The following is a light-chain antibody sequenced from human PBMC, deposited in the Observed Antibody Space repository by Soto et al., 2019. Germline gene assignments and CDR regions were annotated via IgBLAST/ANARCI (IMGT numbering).Light chain of an antibody. CDR3: CSYAGSFTLV. CDR1: SSDIGGYNY. J-gene: IGLJ2*01. Sequence: QSALTQPRSVSGSPGQSVTISCTGTSSDIGGYNYVSWHQQHPGKAPQLMIYDVTKRPSGVPDRFSGSKSGNTASLTISGLQAEDGADYYCCSYAGSFTLVFGGGTKLTVL. V-gene: IGLV2-11*01. CDR2: DVT.